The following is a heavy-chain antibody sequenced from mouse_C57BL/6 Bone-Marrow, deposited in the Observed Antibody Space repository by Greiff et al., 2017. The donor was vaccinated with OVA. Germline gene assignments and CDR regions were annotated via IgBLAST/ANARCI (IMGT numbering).Heavy chain of an antibody. D-gene: IGHD2-2*01. V-gene: IGHV1-9*01. CDR3: ARRWWLRGDYYAMDY. CDR2: ILPGSGST. J-gene: IGHJ4*01. CDR1: GYTFAGYW. Sequence: VQLQQSGAELMKPGASVKLSCKATGYTFAGYWIEWVKQRPGHGLEWIGEILPGSGSTNYNEKFKGNATFTADTSSNTAYMQLSSLTTEDSAIYYCARRWWLRGDYYAMDYWGQGTSVTVSS.